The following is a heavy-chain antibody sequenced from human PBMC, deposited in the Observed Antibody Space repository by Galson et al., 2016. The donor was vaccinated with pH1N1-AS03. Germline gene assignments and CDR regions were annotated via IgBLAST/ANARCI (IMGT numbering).Heavy chain of an antibody. CDR1: GYTFTDYP. CDR3: ARFSNVSPYYFDQ. CDR2: IHTTTGNP. D-gene: IGHD5/OR15-5a*01. J-gene: IGHJ4*02. V-gene: IGHV7-4-1*02. Sequence: VKVSCKASGYTFTDYPMNWVRQAPGQGLEWMGWIHTTTGNPTYAQDFTGRFVFSFDTSASTAYLQISGLKTEDTATYYCARFSNVSPYYFDQWGQGTLLAVSS.